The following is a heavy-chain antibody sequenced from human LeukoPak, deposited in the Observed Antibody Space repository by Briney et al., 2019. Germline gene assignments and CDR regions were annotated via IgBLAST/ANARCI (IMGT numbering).Heavy chain of an antibody. Sequence: GESLKISCKGSGYSFTSYWIGWVRQMPGKGLEWMGIVYPGDSDTRYSPSFQGQVTISADKSISTAYLQWSSLKASDTAMYYCARLGGDYVNYYYYMDVWGKGTTVTISS. J-gene: IGHJ6*03. D-gene: IGHD4-17*01. CDR2: VYPGDSDT. CDR1: GYSFTSYW. CDR3: ARLGGDYVNYYYYMDV. V-gene: IGHV5-51*01.